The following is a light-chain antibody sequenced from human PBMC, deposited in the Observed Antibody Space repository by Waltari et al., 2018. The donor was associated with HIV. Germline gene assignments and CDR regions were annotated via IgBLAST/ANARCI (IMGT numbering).Light chain of an antibody. J-gene: IGLJ2*01. Sequence: QYALTQPASVSGSPGQSITISCTGARNDIFNYNYVSWYQQHPAKAPKLIIYDVTRRPSVVSNRFSASKSGNTASLTISRLQADDEAEYYCSSYTNNNTLIFGGGTKLTVL. V-gene: IGLV2-14*03. CDR1: RNDIFNYNY. CDR2: DVT. CDR3: SSYTNNNTLI.